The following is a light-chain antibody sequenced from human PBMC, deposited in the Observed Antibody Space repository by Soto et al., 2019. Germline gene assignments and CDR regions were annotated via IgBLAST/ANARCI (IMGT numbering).Light chain of an antibody. J-gene: IGLJ7*01. CDR3: CLYAGSSTYV. CDR1: SSDVGSYNL. Sequence: QSALTQPASVSGSPGQSITISCTGTSSDVGSYNLVSWYQQHPGKAPKLMIYEVSKRPSGVSNRFSGSKSGNTASLTISGLKAEDEADYYCCLYAGSSTYVFGAGTQLTVL. CDR2: EVS. V-gene: IGLV2-23*02.